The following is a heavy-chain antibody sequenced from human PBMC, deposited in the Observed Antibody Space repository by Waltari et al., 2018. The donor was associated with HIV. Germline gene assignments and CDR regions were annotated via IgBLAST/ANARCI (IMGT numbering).Heavy chain of an antibody. CDR2: ISSSSSYI. CDR3: ARERDYGEGQRSLDY. D-gene: IGHD4-17*01. Sequence: EVQLVESGGGLVKPGGSLRLSCAASGFTFSSYSMNWVRQAPGKGLEWVSSISSSSSYIYYADSVKGRFTISRDNAKNSLYLQMNSLRAEDTAVYYCARERDYGEGQRSLDYWGQGTLVTVSS. CDR1: GFTFSSYS. V-gene: IGHV3-21*01. J-gene: IGHJ4*02.